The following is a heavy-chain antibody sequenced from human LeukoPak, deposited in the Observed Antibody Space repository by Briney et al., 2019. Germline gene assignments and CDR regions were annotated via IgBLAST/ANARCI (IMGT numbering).Heavy chain of an antibody. CDR3: ARGPYYFDS. V-gene: IGHV4-39*07. CDR1: GGSISGSGYY. J-gene: IGHJ4*02. Sequence: SETLSLTCTVSGGSISGSGYYWGWVRQAPGKGLEWIGSIYDSGTTYYNPYLKSRVTISVDTSRNQFSVRLSSVTAADTAVYYCARGPYYFDSWGQGTLVTASS. CDR2: IYDSGTT.